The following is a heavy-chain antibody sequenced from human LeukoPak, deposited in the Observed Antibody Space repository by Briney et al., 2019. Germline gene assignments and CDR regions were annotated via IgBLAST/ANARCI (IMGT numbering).Heavy chain of an antibody. D-gene: IGHD3-22*01. CDR3: ARTLRKSSYDTSGYPPDY. V-gene: IGHV3-23*01. J-gene: IGHJ4*02. CDR1: GFTFSTYA. Sequence: GGSLRLSCAASGFTFSTYAMSWVRQVPGKGLEWVSAISSGGETTYYADSVKGRFTISRDNAKNSLYLQMNSLRAEDTAVYYCARTLRKSSYDTSGYPPDYWGQGTLVTVSS. CDR2: ISSGGETT.